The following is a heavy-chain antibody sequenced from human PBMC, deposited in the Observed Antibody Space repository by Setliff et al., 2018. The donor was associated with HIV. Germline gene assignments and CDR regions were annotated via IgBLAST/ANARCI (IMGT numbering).Heavy chain of an antibody. CDR1: GGTLSNYP. V-gene: IGHV1-69*08. D-gene: IGHD2-8*01. Sequence: SVKVSCKTSGGTLSNYPISWVRQVRGQGLEWMGRISPVLRTTKYGQEFQGRVSITADTSTNTVYMELSSLRFEDTAVYYCAREFIPVMYARQGGRFDPWGQGTLVTVSS. CDR2: ISPVLRTT. J-gene: IGHJ5*02. CDR3: AREFIPVMYARQGGRFDP.